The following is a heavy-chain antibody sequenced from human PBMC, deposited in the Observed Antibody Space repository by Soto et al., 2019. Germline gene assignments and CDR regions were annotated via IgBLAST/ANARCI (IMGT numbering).Heavy chain of an antibody. CDR1: GFTFSSYW. J-gene: IGHJ6*02. CDR3: ARDGSQFLIMTTLVSDYYYGIDG. V-gene: IGHV3-74*01. CDR2: INSDGSST. D-gene: IGHD4-17*01. Sequence: LRLSCAASGFTFSSYWMHWVRQAPGKGLVWVSRINSDGSSTSYADSVKGRFTISRDNAKNTLYLQMNSLRAEDTAVYYCARDGSQFLIMTTLVSDYYYGIDGWGQGTTVTVS.